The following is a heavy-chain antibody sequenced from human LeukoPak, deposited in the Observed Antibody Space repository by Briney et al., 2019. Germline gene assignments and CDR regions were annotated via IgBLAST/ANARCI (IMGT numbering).Heavy chain of an antibody. CDR3: AKEFYDSSGPDFDY. J-gene: IGHJ4*02. Sequence: PGGSLRLSCAASGFTFSSYGMHWVRQAPGKGLEWVAVISYDGSNKYYADSVKGRFTISRDNSKNTLYLQMNSLRAEDTAVYYCAKEFYDSSGPDFDYWGQGTLVTVSS. CDR1: GFTFSSYG. CDR2: ISYDGSNK. D-gene: IGHD3-22*01. V-gene: IGHV3-30*18.